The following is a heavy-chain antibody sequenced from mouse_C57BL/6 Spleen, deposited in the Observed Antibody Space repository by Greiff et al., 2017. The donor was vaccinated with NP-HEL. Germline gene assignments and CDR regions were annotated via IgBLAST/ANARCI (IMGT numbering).Heavy chain of an antibody. CDR2: IYPGSGST. V-gene: IGHV1-55*01. CDR1: GYTFSSYW. CDR3: ARYGGGNLRVDY. D-gene: IGHD1-2*01. J-gene: IGHJ2*01. Sequence: QVQLQQPGAELVKPGASVKMSCKASGYTFSSYWITWVKQRPGQGLEWIGDIYPGSGSTNYNEKFKSKATLTVDTSSSTAYMQRSSLTSEDSAVYYWARYGGGNLRVDYWGQGTTLTVSS.